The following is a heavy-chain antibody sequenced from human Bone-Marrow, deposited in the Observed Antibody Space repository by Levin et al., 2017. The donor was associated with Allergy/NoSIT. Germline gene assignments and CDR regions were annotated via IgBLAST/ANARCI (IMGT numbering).Heavy chain of an antibody. V-gene: IGHV1-2*06. J-gene: IGHJ5*02. D-gene: IGHD6-19*01. CDR3: AKGGRGSAWYFPS. CDR1: GYSFTSFF. Sequence: GESLKISCKALGYSFTSFFLLWVRQAPGQGLEWVGRINPNSGDTKYAPRFQGRVTLLTDTSIDTAYMELNSLRSDDTAIYFCAKGGRGSAWYFPSWGQGTLVTVSS. CDR2: INPNSGDT.